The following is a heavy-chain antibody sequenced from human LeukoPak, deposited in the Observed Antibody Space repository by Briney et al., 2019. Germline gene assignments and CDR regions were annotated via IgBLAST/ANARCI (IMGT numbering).Heavy chain of an antibody. CDR1: GGSISSYY. CDR2: IYTSGST. D-gene: IGHD3-3*01. CDR3: ARVRYDFWSGYYHWYFDL. J-gene: IGHJ2*01. Sequence: SETLSLTCTVSGGSISSYYWSWIRQPAGKGLEWIGRIYTSGSTNYNPSLKSRVTMSGDTSKNQFSLKLSSVTAADTAVYYCARVRYDFWSGYYHWYFDLWGRGTLVTVSS. V-gene: IGHV4-4*07.